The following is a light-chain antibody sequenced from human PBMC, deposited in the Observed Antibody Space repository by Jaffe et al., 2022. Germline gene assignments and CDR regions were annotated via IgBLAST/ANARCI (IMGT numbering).Light chain of an antibody. CDR2: RNT. Sequence: QFALTQPPSTSGTPGQRVTIACSGSNSNIGSYSVYWYQQLPGMAPKLLIYRNTLRPSGVPDRFSGSKSGTSASLAISGLRSEDEGDYYCATWDDSLSGHVVFGGGTKVTVL. J-gene: IGLJ2*01. CDR1: NSNIGSYS. V-gene: IGLV1-47*01. CDR3: ATWDDSLSGHVV.